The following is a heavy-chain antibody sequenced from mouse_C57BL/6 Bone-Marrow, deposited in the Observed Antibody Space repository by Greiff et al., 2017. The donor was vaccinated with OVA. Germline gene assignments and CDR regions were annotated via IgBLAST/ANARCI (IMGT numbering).Heavy chain of an antibody. Sequence: QVQLQQPGAELVRPGSSVKLSCKASGYTFTSYWMDWVKQRPGQGLEWIGNIYPSDSETHYNQKFKDKATLTVDKSSSTAYMQLSSLTSEDSAVYYCARYYYGSRRYFDFWGTGTTVTVSS. V-gene: IGHV1-61*01. CDR1: GYTFTSYW. CDR2: IYPSDSET. CDR3: ARYYYGSRRYFDF. D-gene: IGHD1-1*01. J-gene: IGHJ1*03.